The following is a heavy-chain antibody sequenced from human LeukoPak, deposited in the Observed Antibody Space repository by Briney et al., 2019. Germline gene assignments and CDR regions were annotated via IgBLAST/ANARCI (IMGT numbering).Heavy chain of an antibody. Sequence: SETLSLTCTVSGGSISSSSYYWGWIRQPPGKGLEWIGSIYYSGSTYYNPSLKSRVTISVDTSKNQLSLKLSSVTAADTAVYYCARQVLLWFGELSGVDYWGQGTLVTVSS. CDR1: GGSISSSSYY. D-gene: IGHD3-10*01. J-gene: IGHJ4*02. CDR3: ARQVLLWFGELSGVDY. V-gene: IGHV4-39*01. CDR2: IYYSGST.